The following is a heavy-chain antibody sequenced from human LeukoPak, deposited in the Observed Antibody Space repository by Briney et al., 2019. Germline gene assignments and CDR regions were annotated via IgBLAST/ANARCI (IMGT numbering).Heavy chain of an antibody. V-gene: IGHV4-34*01. Sequence: PSETLSLTCAVYGGSFSGYYWSWIRQPPGKGLEWIGEINHSGSTNYNPSLKSRVTISVDTSKNQFSLKLSSVTAADTAVYYCARLGYCSGGSCYLDYWGQGTLVTVSS. D-gene: IGHD2-15*01. J-gene: IGHJ4*02. CDR1: GGSFSGYY. CDR2: INHSGST. CDR3: ARLGYCSGGSCYLDY.